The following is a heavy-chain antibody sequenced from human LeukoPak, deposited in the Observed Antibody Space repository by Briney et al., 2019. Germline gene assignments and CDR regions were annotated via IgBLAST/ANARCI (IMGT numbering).Heavy chain of an antibody. J-gene: IGHJ4*02. CDR2: TKNKANSYTT. D-gene: IGHD3-22*01. CDR1: GFSLSDYY. V-gene: IGHV3-72*01. Sequence: TGGSLRLSCAASGFSLSDYYMDWVRQAPGKGLEWVGRTKNKANSYTTEYAASVKGRFTISRDDSKNSLYLQMNSLKTEDTAVYYCARSPPDSSGSYYPLHYWGQGTLVTVSS. CDR3: ARSPPDSSGSYYPLHY.